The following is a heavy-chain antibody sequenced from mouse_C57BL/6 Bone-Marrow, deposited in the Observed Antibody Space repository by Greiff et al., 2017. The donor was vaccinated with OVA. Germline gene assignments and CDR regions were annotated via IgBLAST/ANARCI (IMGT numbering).Heavy chain of an antibody. Sequence: VQLQQSGPGLVQPSQSLSITCTVSGFSLTSYGVHWVRQSPGKGLEWLGVIWRGGSTDYNAAFMSRLSITQANSKSQVFFKMNSLQAYDTAIYYWAKGDYYGSRGAMDYWGQGTSVTVSS. CDR2: IWRGGST. CDR3: AKGDYYGSRGAMDY. CDR1: GFSLTSYG. V-gene: IGHV2-5*01. D-gene: IGHD1-1*01. J-gene: IGHJ4*01.